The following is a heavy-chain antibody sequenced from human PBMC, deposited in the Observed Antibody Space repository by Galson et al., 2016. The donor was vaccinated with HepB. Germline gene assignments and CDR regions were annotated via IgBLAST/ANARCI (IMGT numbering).Heavy chain of an antibody. D-gene: IGHD1-26*01. V-gene: IGHV4-59*12. CDR2: MFYSGST. CDR3: ARSHYAFDI. J-gene: IGHJ3*02. Sequence: WIGYMFYSGSTHYNPSLKSRVTISVDTSKNQFSLKLSSVTAADTAVYYCARSHYAFDIWGQGTMVTVSS.